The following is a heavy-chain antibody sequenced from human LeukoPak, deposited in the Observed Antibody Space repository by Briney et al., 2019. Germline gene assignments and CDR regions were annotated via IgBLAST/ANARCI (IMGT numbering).Heavy chain of an antibody. CDR3: AREGVAVAGTARGMDV. CDR2: INQDGSEK. CDR1: GFTFSSYW. D-gene: IGHD6-19*01. Sequence: GGSLRLSCAASGFTFSSYWMSWVRQAPGKGLEWVANINQDGSEKYYVDSVKGRFTISRDNAKNPLYLQMNSLRAEDTAVYYCAREGVAVAGTARGMDVWGKGTTVTVSS. J-gene: IGHJ6*03. V-gene: IGHV3-7*01.